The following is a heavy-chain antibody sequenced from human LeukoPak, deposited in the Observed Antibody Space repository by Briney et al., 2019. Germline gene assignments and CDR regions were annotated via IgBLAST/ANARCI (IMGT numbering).Heavy chain of an antibody. J-gene: IGHJ6*02. Sequence: GRSLRLSCAASGFTFSNYGMHWVRQAPGKGLEWVAVVWYEGSIKYYADSVKGRFSISRDNSKNTLYLQMNSLRAEDTAVYYCARYCSGGTCKLGYYYYGMDVWGQGTTVTVSS. D-gene: IGHD2-15*01. CDR1: GFTFSNYG. CDR2: VWYEGSIK. V-gene: IGHV3-33*01. CDR3: ARYCSGGTCKLGYYYYGMDV.